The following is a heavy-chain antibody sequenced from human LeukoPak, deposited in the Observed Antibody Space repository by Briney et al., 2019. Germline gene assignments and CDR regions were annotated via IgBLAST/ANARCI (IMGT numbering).Heavy chain of an antibody. D-gene: IGHD6-19*01. CDR3: AKDGGPSSGWNY. Sequence: GGSLRLSCAASGFTVSSNYMSWVRQAPGKGLEWVSAISGSGGSTYYADSVKGRFTISRDNSKNTLYLQMNSLRAEDTAVYYCAKDGGPSSGWNYWGQGTLVTVSS. CDR1: GFTVSSNY. J-gene: IGHJ4*02. V-gene: IGHV3-23*01. CDR2: ISGSGGST.